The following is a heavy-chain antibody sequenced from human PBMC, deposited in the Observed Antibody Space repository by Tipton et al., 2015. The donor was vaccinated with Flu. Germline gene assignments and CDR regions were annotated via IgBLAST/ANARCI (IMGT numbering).Heavy chain of an antibody. D-gene: IGHD1-26*01. CDR1: GGSISGYY. CDR3: ARSGSYHHYYFDL. V-gene: IGHV4-59*12. CDR2: IYYSGST. Sequence: LRLSCTVSGGSISGYYWTWIRQPPGKGLEWIGYIYYSGSTNYNPSLKSRVTMSVDTSRNQFSLSLTSVTAADAAIYYCARSGSYHHYYFDLWGRGTLVSVSS. J-gene: IGHJ2*01.